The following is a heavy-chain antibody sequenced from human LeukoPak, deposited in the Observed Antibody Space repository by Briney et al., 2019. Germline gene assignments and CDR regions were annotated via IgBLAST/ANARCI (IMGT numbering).Heavy chain of an antibody. D-gene: IGHD3-3*01. CDR3: ARDLPINYDFWSGYPLT. J-gene: IGHJ5*02. CDR2: ISSSGSTI. Sequence: GGSLRLSCAASGFTFSDYYMSWIRQAPGKGLEWVSYISSSGSTIYYADSVKGRFTISRDNAKNSLYLQMNSLRAEDTAVYYCARDLPINYDFWSGYPLTLGQGTLVTVSS. CDR1: GFTFSDYY. V-gene: IGHV3-11*04.